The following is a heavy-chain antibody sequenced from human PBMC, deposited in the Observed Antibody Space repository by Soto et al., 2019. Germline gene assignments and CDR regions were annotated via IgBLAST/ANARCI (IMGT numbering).Heavy chain of an antibody. CDR2: INQDGSEK. J-gene: IGHJ4*02. V-gene: IGHV3-7*04. Sequence: PVGSLRLSCAIFESTVSRDWMNWVRQAPGKGLEWVAHINQDGSEKYYVDSVKGRFTISRDNAKKSLYLQMNSLRPADTAMYYCSGGVGDAFWGQGTLVTVSS. CDR1: ESTVSRDW. CDR3: SGGVGDAF. D-gene: IGHD1-26*01.